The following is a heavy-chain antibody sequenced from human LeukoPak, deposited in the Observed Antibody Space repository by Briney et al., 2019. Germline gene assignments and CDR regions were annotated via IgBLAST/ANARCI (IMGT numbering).Heavy chain of an antibody. CDR2: ISSSGSTI. V-gene: IGHV3-48*03. J-gene: IGHJ6*04. CDR1: GFTFSSYE. CDR3: AELGITMIGGV. D-gene: IGHD3-10*02. Sequence: GGSLRLSCAASGFTFSSYEMNWVHQAPGKGLEWVSYISSSGSTIYYADSVKGRFTISRDNAMNSLYLQVNSLRAEDTAVYYCAELGITMIGGVWGKGTTVTISS.